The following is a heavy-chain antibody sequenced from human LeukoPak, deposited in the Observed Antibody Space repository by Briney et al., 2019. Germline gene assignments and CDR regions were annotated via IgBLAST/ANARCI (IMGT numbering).Heavy chain of an antibody. J-gene: IGHJ4*02. CDR3: ARDRLRIFGVVTYMFDY. CDR2: ISSSGSTI. Sequence: GGSLRLSCAASGFTFSDYYMSWLRQAPGKGLEWFSYISSSGSTIYYADSVKGRFTISRDNDKNSLYLQMNSLRAEDTAVYYCARDRLRIFGVVTYMFDYWGQGTLVTASS. D-gene: IGHD3-3*01. CDR1: GFTFSDYY. V-gene: IGHV3-11*01.